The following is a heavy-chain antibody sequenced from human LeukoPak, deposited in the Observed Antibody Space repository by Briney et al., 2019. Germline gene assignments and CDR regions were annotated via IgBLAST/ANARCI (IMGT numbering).Heavy chain of an antibody. CDR3: AKVHPDGSGSPIPASRILYYYYYMDV. J-gene: IGHJ6*03. V-gene: IGHV3-21*04. D-gene: IGHD3-10*01. Sequence: PGGSLRLSCAAPGFTFSSYSMNWVRQAPGKGLEWVSSISGSNSYIYYADSMKGRFTISRDTSKNTLYLQMNSLRAEDTAVYYCAKVHPDGSGSPIPASRILYYYYYMDVWGKGTTVTVSS. CDR1: GFTFSSYS. CDR2: ISGSNSYI.